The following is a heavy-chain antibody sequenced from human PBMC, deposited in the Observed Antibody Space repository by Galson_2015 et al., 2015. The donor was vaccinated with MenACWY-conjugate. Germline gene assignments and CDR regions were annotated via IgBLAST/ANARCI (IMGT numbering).Heavy chain of an antibody. V-gene: IGHV4-59*13. CDR3: ARRATTGWFDP. CDR2: IYHSGAT. J-gene: IGHJ5*02. CDR1: GASMSNYS. D-gene: IGHD4-17*01. Sequence: SETLSLTCTVSGASMSNYSWTWVRQSPEKGLEWIGHIYHSGATNYNPSLQSRVIISADASKGQISLSLASVSAADTAVYFCARRATTGWFDPWGQGTQVTVSS.